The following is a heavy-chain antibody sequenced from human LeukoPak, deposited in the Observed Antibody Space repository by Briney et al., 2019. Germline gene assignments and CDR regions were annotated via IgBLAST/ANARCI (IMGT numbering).Heavy chain of an antibody. CDR3: ARVLFTDYYDSSGPSGEDY. CDR2: IIPIFGTA. J-gene: IGHJ4*02. CDR1: GGTFSSYA. Sequence: SVKVSCKASGGTFSSYAISWVRQAPGQGLEWMGGIIPIFGTANYAQKFQGRVTITADESTSTAYMEPSSLRSEDTAVYYCARVLFTDYYDSSGPSGEDYWGQGTLVTVSS. V-gene: IGHV1-69*01. D-gene: IGHD3-22*01.